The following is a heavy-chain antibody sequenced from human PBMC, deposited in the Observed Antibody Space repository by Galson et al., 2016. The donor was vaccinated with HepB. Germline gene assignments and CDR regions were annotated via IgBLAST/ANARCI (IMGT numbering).Heavy chain of an antibody. CDR2: VRSKGNSYAT. V-gene: IGHV3-73*01. CDR1: GFTFSGSA. D-gene: IGHD6-19*01. CDR3: TRAPSGWYPLDY. Sequence: SLRLSCAASGFTFSGSAMHWVRQASGKGLEWVGRVRSKGNSYATGYAASVKGRFTISGDDSKNTAYLQMNSLKTEDTAVYYCTRAPSGWYPLDYWGQGTLVTVSS. J-gene: IGHJ4*02.